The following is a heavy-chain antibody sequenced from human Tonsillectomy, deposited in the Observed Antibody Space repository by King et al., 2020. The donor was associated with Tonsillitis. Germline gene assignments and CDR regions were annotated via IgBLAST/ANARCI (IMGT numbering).Heavy chain of an antibody. CDR3: AKERGGIYLGFDY. Sequence: HVQLVESGGGVVQPGRSLRLSCAASRFNFGTYGMHWVRQAPGKGLEWVAIISYDGTNERYADSVKGRFTISRDNSENTLYLQMNSLRPEDTAVYYCAKERGGIYLGFDYWGQGTLVTVSS. D-gene: IGHD1-26*01. CDR1: RFNFGTYG. J-gene: IGHJ4*02. V-gene: IGHV3-30*18. CDR2: ISYDGTNE.